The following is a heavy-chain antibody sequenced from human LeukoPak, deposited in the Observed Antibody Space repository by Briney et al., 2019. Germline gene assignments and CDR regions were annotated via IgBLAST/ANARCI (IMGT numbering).Heavy chain of an antibody. CDR2: INSDGSIT. Sequence: GGSLRLSCAASGFTFTTYWMHWVRQAPGKGLVWVSHINSDGSITSYADSMKGRFTISRDNAKNTLYLQMNSLRAEDTAVYYCARDAVDTANAVWGQGTTVTVSS. D-gene: IGHD5-18*01. CDR1: GFTFTTYW. CDR3: ARDAVDTANAV. J-gene: IGHJ6*02. V-gene: IGHV3-74*01.